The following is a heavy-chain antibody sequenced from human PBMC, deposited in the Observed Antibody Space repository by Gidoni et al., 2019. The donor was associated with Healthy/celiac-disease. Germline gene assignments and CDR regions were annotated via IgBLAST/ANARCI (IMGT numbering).Heavy chain of an antibody. CDR2: IRSKANSYAT. J-gene: IGHJ4*02. Sequence: EVQLVESGGGVVQPGGSLKLSCAASGFTFSGSAMHWVRQASGKGLGWVGRIRSKANSYATAYAASVKGRFTISRDDSKNTAYLQMNSLKTEDTAVYYCTRQPAAGIDYWGQGTLVTVSS. CDR3: TRQPAAGIDY. CDR1: GFTFSGSA. V-gene: IGHV3-73*02.